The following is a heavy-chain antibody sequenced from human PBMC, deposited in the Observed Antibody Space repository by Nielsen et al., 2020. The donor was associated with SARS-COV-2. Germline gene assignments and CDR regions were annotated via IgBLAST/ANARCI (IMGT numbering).Heavy chain of an antibody. V-gene: IGHV2-5*01. Sequence: SGPTLVKPTQTLTLTYTFSGFSLSTSGVGVGWIRQPPGKALEWLALIYWNDDKRYSPSLKSRLTITKDTSKNQVVLTMTNMDPVDTATYYCAHLGEIAAADPNFDYWGQGTLVTVSS. CDR2: IYWNDDK. CDR1: GFSLSTSGVG. J-gene: IGHJ4*02. CDR3: AHLGEIAAADPNFDY. D-gene: IGHD6-13*01.